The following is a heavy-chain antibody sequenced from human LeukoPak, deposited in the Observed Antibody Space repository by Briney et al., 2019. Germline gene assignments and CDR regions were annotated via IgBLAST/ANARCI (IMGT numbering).Heavy chain of an antibody. CDR3: ARDAGAMVRGVTLDY. V-gene: IGHV4-61*02. CDR1: GGSISSSSYY. J-gene: IGHJ4*02. D-gene: IGHD3-10*01. CDR2: IYTSGST. Sequence: SETLSLTCTVSGGSISSSSYYWSWIRQPAGKGLEWIGRIYTSGSTNYNPSLKSRVTISVDTSKNQFSLKLSSVTAADTAVYYCARDAGAMVRGVTLDYWGQGTLVTVSS.